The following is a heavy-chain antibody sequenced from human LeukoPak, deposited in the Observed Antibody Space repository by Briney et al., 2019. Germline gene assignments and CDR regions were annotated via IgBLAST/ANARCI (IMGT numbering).Heavy chain of an antibody. D-gene: IGHD3-9*01. J-gene: IGHJ4*02. CDR3: ARALYDILTGPLD. Sequence: PGGSLRLSCEASGFTFSSYALSWVRQAPGKGLEWVSAISENGGTTFYADSVKGRFIITRDNSKNTLYLQMNSLRAEDTAVYYCARALYDILTGPLDWGQGTLVTVSS. V-gene: IGHV3-23*01. CDR1: GFTFSSYA. CDR2: ISENGGTT.